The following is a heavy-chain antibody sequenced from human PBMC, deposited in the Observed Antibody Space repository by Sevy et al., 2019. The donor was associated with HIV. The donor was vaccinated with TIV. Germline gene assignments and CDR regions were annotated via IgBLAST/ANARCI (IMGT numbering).Heavy chain of an antibody. D-gene: IGHD2-8*01. CDR2: LSFGCGEI. CDR1: GSTFSKYS. V-gene: IGHV3-23*01. CDR3: AREGCTKPHDY. Sequence: GGSLRLSCAASGSTFSKYSMSWVRQPPGKGLEWVSTLSFGCGEINHADSVKGRFTISRDNSKNSPYLQMNNLRAEDTAVYYCAREGCTKPHDYWGQGTLVTVSS. J-gene: IGHJ4*02.